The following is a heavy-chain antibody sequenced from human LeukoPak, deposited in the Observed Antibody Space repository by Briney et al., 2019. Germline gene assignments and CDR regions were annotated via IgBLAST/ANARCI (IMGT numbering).Heavy chain of an antibody. CDR3: ARGYQRPDY. D-gene: IGHD2-2*01. J-gene: IGHJ4*02. CDR2: ISSSSNNI. Sequence: GGSLRLSCAASGFTFSTYTMNWVRQAPGKGLEWVSSISSSSNNINYADSVEGRLTISRDNAMNSVHLQMNSLRVEDTAVYYCARGYQRPDYWGQGTLITVSS. V-gene: IGHV3-21*01. CDR1: GFTFSTYT.